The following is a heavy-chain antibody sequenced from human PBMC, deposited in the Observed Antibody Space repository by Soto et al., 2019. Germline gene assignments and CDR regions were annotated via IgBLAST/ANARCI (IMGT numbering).Heavy chain of an antibody. CDR1: GGSISSYY. V-gene: IGHV4-59*01. CDR3: ARMRSGSYRMVFDY. Sequence: SETLSLTCTVSGGSISSYYCSWSRQPPGKGLEWIGYIYYSGSTNYNPSLKSRVAISVDTSKNQFSLKLSSVTAADTAVYYCARMRSGSYRMVFDYWGQGTLVTVSS. D-gene: IGHD1-26*01. J-gene: IGHJ4*02. CDR2: IYYSGST.